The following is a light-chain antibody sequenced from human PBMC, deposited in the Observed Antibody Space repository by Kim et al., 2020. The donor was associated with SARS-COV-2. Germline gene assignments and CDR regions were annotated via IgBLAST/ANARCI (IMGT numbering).Light chain of an antibody. CDR3: QQYNVWPLT. Sequence: VSQGERATLSCMASQSLSSDLAWYQQRPGQAPRLLIYDASTRATGIPARFSGSGSGTDFSLTISSLQSEDFGIYYCQQYNVWPLTFGGGTKVDIK. CDR1: QSLSSD. CDR2: DAS. V-gene: IGKV3-15*01. J-gene: IGKJ4*01.